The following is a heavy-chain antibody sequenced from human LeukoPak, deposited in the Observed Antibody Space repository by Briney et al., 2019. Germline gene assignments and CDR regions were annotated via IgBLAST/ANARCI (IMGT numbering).Heavy chain of an antibody. CDR2: IYPGDCDT. CDR1: WGSFTSYW. CDR3: ARQGRGYSHYPLGDYYYMDV. Sequence: GGALQISSKGAWGSFTSYWIGWGRRMPGRGLEGRGIIYPGDCDTRYSPSFQGQVTISADKSISTAYLQWSSLKASDTAMYYCARQGRGYSHYPLGDYYYMDVWGKGTTVTVSS. D-gene: IGHD4-11*01. J-gene: IGHJ6*03. V-gene: IGHV5-51*01.